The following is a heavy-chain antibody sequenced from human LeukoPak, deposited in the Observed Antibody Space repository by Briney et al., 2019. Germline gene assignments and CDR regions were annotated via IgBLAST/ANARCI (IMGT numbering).Heavy chain of an antibody. D-gene: IGHD2-15*01. CDR2: INPNSGGT. CDR1: GGTFSSYA. V-gene: IGHV1-2*02. J-gene: IGHJ4*02. CDR3: ARAGYCSGGYCSIFDY. Sequence: ASVKVSCKASGGTFSSYAISWVRQAPGQGLEWMGWINPNSGGTNYAQKFQGRVTMTRDTSISTAYMELSRLRSDDTAVYYCARAGYCSGGYCSIFDYWGQGTLVTVSS.